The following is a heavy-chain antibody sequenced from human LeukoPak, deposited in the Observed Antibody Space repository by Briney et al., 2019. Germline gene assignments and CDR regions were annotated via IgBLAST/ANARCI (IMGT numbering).Heavy chain of an antibody. Sequence: PGGSLRLSCAASGFTFSTYGMHWVRQAPGKGLEWVAFIRYDGSNKYYADSVKGRFTISRDNSKNTLYLQMNSLRAEDTAVYYCAKDSSSWYWTGAIDYWGQGTLVTVSS. D-gene: IGHD6-13*01. CDR1: GFTFSTYG. J-gene: IGHJ4*02. CDR3: AKDSSSWYWTGAIDY. V-gene: IGHV3-30*02. CDR2: IRYDGSNK.